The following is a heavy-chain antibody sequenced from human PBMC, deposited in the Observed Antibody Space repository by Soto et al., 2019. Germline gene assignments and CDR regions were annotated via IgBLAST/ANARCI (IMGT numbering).Heavy chain of an antibody. CDR2: IYYSGST. CDR3: ARRSGYDFYYFDY. Sequence: PSETLSLTCTVSGGSISSSSCYWGWIRQPPGKGLEWIGSIYYSGSTYYNPSLKSRVTISVDTSKNQFSLKLSSVTAADTAVYYCARRSGYDFYYFDYWGQGTLVTVSS. D-gene: IGHD5-12*01. CDR1: GGSISSSSCY. V-gene: IGHV4-39*01. J-gene: IGHJ4*02.